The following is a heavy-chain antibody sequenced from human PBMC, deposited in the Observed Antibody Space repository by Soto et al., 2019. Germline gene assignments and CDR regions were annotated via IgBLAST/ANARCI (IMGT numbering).Heavy chain of an antibody. CDR2: IIPIIGTP. V-gene: IGHV1-69*01. D-gene: IGHD3-10*01. J-gene: IGHJ4*02. CDR1: GGTFRNHV. Sequence: QVQLVQSGAEVKKPGSSVKVSCKASGGTFRNHVFNWVRQAPGQGLEWMGGIIPIIGTPNYAQKFQGRVTITADASTNTVYLDVSSLRSQDTAVYYCARDLEFRDGNISHLDYWGQGTLVTVS. CDR3: ARDLEFRDGNISHLDY.